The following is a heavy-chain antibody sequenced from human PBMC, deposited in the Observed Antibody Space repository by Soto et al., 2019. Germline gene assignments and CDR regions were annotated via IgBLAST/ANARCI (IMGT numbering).Heavy chain of an antibody. V-gene: IGHV3-49*03. J-gene: IGHJ4*02. CDR1: GFTFGDYA. CDR2: IRSKAYGGTT. D-gene: IGHD5-12*01. CDR3: TRCHSGYDERENPPLDY. Sequence: GGSLRLSCTASGFTFGDYAMSWFRQAPGKGLEWVGFIRSKAYGGTTEYAASVKGRFTTSRDDSKSIAYLQMNSLKTEDTAVYYCTRCHSGYDERENPPLDYWGQGTLVTVSS.